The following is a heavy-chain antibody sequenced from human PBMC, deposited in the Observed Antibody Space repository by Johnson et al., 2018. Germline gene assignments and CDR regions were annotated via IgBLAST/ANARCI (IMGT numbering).Heavy chain of an antibody. Sequence: QVQLVQSGGGVVQPGRSLRLSCAASGFTFSSYAMHWVRQAPGKGLEWVALISFDGRNRYYADSVKGRFTSSRDNSKNTLYLQMNSLRAEDTAVYYCARGGQGAFDIWGQGTMVTVSS. CDR1: GFTFSSYA. CDR3: ARGGQGAFDI. J-gene: IGHJ3*02. V-gene: IGHV3-30*04. CDR2: ISFDGRNR.